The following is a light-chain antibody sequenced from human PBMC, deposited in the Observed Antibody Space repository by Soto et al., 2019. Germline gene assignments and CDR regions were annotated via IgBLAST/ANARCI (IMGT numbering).Light chain of an antibody. J-gene: IGKJ1*01. CDR3: QKYHNYAST. V-gene: IGKV1-5*03. CDR2: AAS. Sequence: IQMTQSTSTLSASVGDRATLSWRASQSISSSLAWYQQKPGQAPKLLIYAASTLEGGIPSRFSGSGSGTEFTLTISSLRSEDFAAYYCQKYHNYASTFGQGTTVDIK. CDR1: QSISSS.